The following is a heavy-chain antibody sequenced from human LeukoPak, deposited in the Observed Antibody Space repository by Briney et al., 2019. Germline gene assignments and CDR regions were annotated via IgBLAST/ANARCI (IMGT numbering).Heavy chain of an antibody. V-gene: IGHV3-11*04. CDR2: IIDNGRKT. Sequence: GGSLRLSCAASGFTFSDSCMGWVRQAPGKGGEWGSYIIDNGRKTYYAESVKGGFTISRENAKRSLYMQINRVRKEDTAVYYCARASEDSRGQYQGFDFWGQGTLVTVSS. D-gene: IGHD3-22*01. CDR1: GFTFSDSC. J-gene: IGHJ4*02. CDR3: ARASEDSRGQYQGFDF.